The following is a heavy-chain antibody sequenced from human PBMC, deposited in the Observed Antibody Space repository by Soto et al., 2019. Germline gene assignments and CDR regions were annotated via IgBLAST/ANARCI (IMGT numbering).Heavy chain of an antibody. CDR2: INHSGST. D-gene: IGHD6-19*01. V-gene: IGHV4-34*01. CDR3: ARGRSRFHSSGHYYGMEV. J-gene: IGHJ6*01. Sequence: SETVSLTCAFYVGSFSGYYWSCIRQPPGKWLEWIGEINHSGSTNYNPSLKSRVTISVDTSKNQFSLKLSSVTAADTAVYYCARGRSRFHSSGHYYGMEVWGQGTTVSVS. CDR1: VGSFSGYY.